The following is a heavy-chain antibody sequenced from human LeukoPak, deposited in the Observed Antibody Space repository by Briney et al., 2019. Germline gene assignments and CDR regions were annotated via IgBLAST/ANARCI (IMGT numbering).Heavy chain of an antibody. V-gene: IGHV1-18*01. CDR2: ISAYNGNT. D-gene: IGHD2-15*01. CDR1: GYTFTSYG. J-gene: IGHJ4*02. CDR3: ARDRCSGGSCYYDY. Sequence: ASVKGSCKASGYTFTSYGISWVREAPGQGLEWMGWISAYNGNTNYAQKLQGRVTMTTGTSTSTVYMELRSLRSDDTAVYYCARDRCSGGSCYYDYWGQGTLVTVSS.